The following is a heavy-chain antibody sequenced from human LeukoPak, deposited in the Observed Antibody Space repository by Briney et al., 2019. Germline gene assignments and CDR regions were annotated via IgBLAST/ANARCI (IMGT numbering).Heavy chain of an antibody. V-gene: IGHV3-7*04. D-gene: IGHD3-16*01. CDR2: IKHDGSEQ. J-gene: IGHJ4*02. Sequence: GGSLRLSCAASGFTPSRYWMTWVRQAPGNGLEWVANIKHDGSEQYYVDSVRGRFTISRDNAKNSVFLQMTSLRAEDTAVYYCARDGAPFDSWGQGTLVTVSS. CDR1: GFTPSRYW. CDR3: ARDGAPFDS.